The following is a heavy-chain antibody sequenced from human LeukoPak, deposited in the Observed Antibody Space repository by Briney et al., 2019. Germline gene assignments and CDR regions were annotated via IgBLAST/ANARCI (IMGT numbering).Heavy chain of an antibody. CDR2: SRNKASSYTT. J-gene: IGHJ6*02. CDR3: GRIAINVNNGMDV. D-gene: IGHD1/OR15-1a*01. CDR1: GFKFSDHY. Sequence: GGSLRLSCAASGFKFSDHYIDWVRQAPGKGLEWVGRSRNKASSYTTDYAASVEGRFTISRDVSESSLYLQMNSLRTEDTAVYYCGRIAINVNNGMDVWGQGTTVTVSS. V-gene: IGHV3-72*01.